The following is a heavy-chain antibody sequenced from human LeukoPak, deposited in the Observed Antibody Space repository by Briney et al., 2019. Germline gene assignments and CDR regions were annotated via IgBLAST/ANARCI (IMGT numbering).Heavy chain of an antibody. CDR3: AKVLSGASHFTPLDY. V-gene: IGHV3-23*01. Sequence: GGSLRLSCAASGFTFSNYGMNWVRQAPWKGLEWVSTISGSADSTYYADSVKGRFTISRDNTKNTLYLQMNSLRAEDTATYYCAKVLSGASHFTPLDYWGQGTLVTVSS. D-gene: IGHD2-2*01. J-gene: IGHJ4*02. CDR2: ISGSADST. CDR1: GFTFSNYG.